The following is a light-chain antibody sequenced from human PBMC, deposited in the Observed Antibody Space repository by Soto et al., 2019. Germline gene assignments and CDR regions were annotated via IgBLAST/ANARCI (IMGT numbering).Light chain of an antibody. Sequence: QSVLAQAASGSGSHGQSSSVSCTGTSSDFGSYNLVSWYQQHPGKAPKLMIYEDSKRPSGVSNRFSGSKSGNTASLTISGLQAEDDADYYCCSYAGSSTYVFGTGTKVTVL. CDR1: SSDFGSYNL. V-gene: IGLV2-23*01. J-gene: IGLJ1*01. CDR2: EDS. CDR3: CSYAGSSTYV.